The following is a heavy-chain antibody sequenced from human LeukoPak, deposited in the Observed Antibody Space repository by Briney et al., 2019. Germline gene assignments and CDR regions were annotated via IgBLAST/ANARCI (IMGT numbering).Heavy chain of an antibody. V-gene: IGHV3-15*01. CDR1: GFTFSNAW. CDR3: TTLWFGESQRSH. Sequence: PGGALILSCASSGFTFSNAWMSWVRQAPGKGLEWVGRIKSESDGGTADYAAPVKGRFTISRHDSKNTLYLQMNSLKTEDTGVYYCTTLWFGESQRSHWGQGTLVTVSS. D-gene: IGHD3-10*01. J-gene: IGHJ4*02. CDR2: IKSESDGGTA.